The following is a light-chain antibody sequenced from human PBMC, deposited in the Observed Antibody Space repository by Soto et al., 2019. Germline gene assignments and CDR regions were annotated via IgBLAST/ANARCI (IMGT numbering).Light chain of an antibody. CDR1: QSVGTF. J-gene: IGKJ1*01. CDR2: DAS. V-gene: IGKV3-20*01. Sequence: EIVLTQSPATLSLSPGERATLSFRASQSVGTFLAWYQQKPGQAPRLLIYDASNRATGIPGRFSGSGSGTDFTLTISRLEPEDFAVYYCQQYGSSGTFGQGTKVDIK. CDR3: QQYGSSGT.